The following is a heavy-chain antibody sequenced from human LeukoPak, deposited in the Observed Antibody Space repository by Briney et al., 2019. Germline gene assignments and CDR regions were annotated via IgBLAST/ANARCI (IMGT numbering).Heavy chain of an antibody. Sequence: ASVKVSCKASGGTFSGYAISWVRQAPGQGLEWMGGIIPIFGTANYAQKFQGRVTITTDESTSTAYMELSSLRSEDTAVYYCARDRLPAAPSSEPGYYMDVWGKGTTVTVSS. CDR3: ARDRLPAAPSSEPGYYMDV. J-gene: IGHJ6*03. V-gene: IGHV1-69*05. CDR2: IIPIFGTA. CDR1: GGTFSGYA. D-gene: IGHD2-2*01.